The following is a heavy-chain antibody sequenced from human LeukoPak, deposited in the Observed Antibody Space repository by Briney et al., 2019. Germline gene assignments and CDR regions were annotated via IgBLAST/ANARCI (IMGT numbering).Heavy chain of an antibody. Sequence: GGSLRLSCAASGFTFSSYWMSWVRQAPGRGLEWVANINQDGSDKYYADSMKGRFTISRVNAKNSLYLQMNSLRAEDTAVYYCARGTNWPYAFDIWGRGTMVTVSS. CDR3: ARGTNWPYAFDI. CDR2: INQDGSDK. CDR1: GFTFSSYW. D-gene: IGHD1-1*01. V-gene: IGHV3-7*03. J-gene: IGHJ3*02.